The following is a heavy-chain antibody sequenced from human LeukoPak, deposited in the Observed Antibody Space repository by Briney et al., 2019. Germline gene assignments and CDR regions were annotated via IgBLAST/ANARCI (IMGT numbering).Heavy chain of an antibody. CDR1: GFTFSSYA. Sequence: PGGPLRLSCAASGFTFSSYATSWVRQAPGKGLEWVSAISGSGGSTYYADSVKGRFTISRDNSKNTLCLQMNSLRAEDTAVYYCAKAVTMVQGVIIGSYYYYMDVWGKGTTVTVSS. J-gene: IGHJ6*03. CDR2: ISGSGGST. CDR3: AKAVTMVQGVIIGSYYYYMDV. V-gene: IGHV3-23*01. D-gene: IGHD3-10*01.